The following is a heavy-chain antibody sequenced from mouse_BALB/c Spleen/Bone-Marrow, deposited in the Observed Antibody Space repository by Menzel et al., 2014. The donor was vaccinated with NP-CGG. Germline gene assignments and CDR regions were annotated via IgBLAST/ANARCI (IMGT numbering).Heavy chain of an antibody. J-gene: IGHJ4*01. D-gene: IGHD1-1*01. CDR1: GYTFTSYW. Sequence: DLVKPGASVKLSCKASGYTFTSYWINWIKQRPGQGLEWIGRIAPGSGSTYHDEMFKGKATLIVDTSSSTAYILLSSLSSEDSAVYFCARSYYGRAMDYWGQGTSVTVSS. CDR3: ARSYYGRAMDY. V-gene: IGHV1S41*01. CDR2: IAPGSGST.